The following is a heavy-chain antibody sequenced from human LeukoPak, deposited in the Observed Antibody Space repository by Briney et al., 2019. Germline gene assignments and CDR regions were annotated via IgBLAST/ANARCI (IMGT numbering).Heavy chain of an antibody. Sequence: TETLSLTCVVSGGSISSHYWTWIRQPPGKGLEWMGNVYKRGSTKYHSSLPRRATIPVDTSTKQFVLTQTSVTAAATAVYFFPGERFSSVSCFGDMVVWGKGTADSVS. D-gene: IGHD2-2*01. CDR1: GGSISSHY. V-gene: IGHV4-59*11. J-gene: IGHJ6*03. CDR3: PGERFSSVSCFGDMVV. CDR2: VYKRGST.